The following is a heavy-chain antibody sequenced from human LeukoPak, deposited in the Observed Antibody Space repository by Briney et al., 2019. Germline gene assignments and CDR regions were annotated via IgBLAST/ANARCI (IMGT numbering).Heavy chain of an antibody. D-gene: IGHD5-18*01. CDR1: GFTFSTFA. Sequence: GGSLRLSCAASGFTFSTFAMIWVRQPPGKGLEWVSYISSSGSTIYYADSVKGRFTISRDNAKNSLYLQMNSLRAEDTAVYYCARNGYSYGPYYYYYMDVWGKGTTVTVSS. J-gene: IGHJ6*03. V-gene: IGHV3-48*04. CDR2: ISSSGSTI. CDR3: ARNGYSYGPYYYYYMDV.